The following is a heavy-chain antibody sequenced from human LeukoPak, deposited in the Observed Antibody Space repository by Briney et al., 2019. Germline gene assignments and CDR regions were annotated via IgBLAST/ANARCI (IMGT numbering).Heavy chain of an antibody. Sequence: ASVKVSCKASGYTFTSYDINWVRQATGQGLEWMGWMNPNSGNTGYAQKLQGRVTMTRNTSISTAYMELSSLRSEDTAVYYCAREHDSSGYVDYWGQGTLVTVSS. J-gene: IGHJ4*02. D-gene: IGHD3-22*01. V-gene: IGHV1-8*01. CDR2: MNPNSGNT. CDR1: GYTFTSYD. CDR3: AREHDSSGYVDY.